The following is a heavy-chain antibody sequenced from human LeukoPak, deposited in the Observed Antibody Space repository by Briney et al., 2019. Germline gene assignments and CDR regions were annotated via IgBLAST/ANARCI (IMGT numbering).Heavy chain of an antibody. CDR3: ARGQYCSGGSCYHAQFDY. D-gene: IGHD2-15*01. V-gene: IGHV1-18*01. J-gene: IGHJ4*02. CDR1: GYTFTSYG. CDR2: ISAYNGNT. Sequence: GASVKVSCKASGYTFTSYGISWVRQAPGQGLEWMGWISAYNGNTNYAQKFQGRVTMTRDTSTSTVYMELSSLRSEDTAVYYCARGQYCSGGSCYHAQFDYWGQGTLVTVSS.